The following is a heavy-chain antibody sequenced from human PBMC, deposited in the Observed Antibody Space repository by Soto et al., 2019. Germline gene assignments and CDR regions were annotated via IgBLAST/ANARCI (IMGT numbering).Heavy chain of an antibody. V-gene: IGHV1-69*13. CDR3: AAEDYYDSSGSTHCYYYYGMDV. Sequence: SVKVSCKASGGTFSSYAISWVRQAPGQGLEWMGGIIPIFGTANYAQKFQGRVTITADESTSTAYMELSSLRSEDTAVYYCAAEDYYDSSGSTHCYYYYGMDVWGQGTTVPVSS. CDR1: GGTFSSYA. D-gene: IGHD3-22*01. J-gene: IGHJ6*02. CDR2: IIPIFGTA.